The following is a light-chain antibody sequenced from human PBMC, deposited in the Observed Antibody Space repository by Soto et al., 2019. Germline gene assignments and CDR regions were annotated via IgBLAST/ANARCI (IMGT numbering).Light chain of an antibody. Sequence: IVLTHDPTTLSLSPGQIATLSCLASQWFSSYLAWYRQKPGQAPRLLIYDASDRATGIPARFSGSGFGTDFTLTISSLEPEDFAVYYCQPRGTFGGGTKV. CDR1: QWFSSY. J-gene: IGKJ4*02. V-gene: IGKV3-11*01. CDR2: DAS. CDR3: QPRGT.